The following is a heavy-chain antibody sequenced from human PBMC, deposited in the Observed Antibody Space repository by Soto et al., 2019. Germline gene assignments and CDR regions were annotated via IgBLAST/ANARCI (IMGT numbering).Heavy chain of an antibody. J-gene: IGHJ6*02. CDR2: INAGNGNT. CDR1: GYIFTKYA. D-gene: IGHD1-26*01. CDR3: ARPRALLPARYGMDV. V-gene: IGHV1-3*01. Sequence: ASVKVSCKASGYIFTKYALHWVRQAPGQRLEWMGWINAGNGNTRYSQKFQGRVTITRDTSASTAYMEMSSLRSEDTAVYYCARPRALLPARYGMDVWGQGTTVTVSS.